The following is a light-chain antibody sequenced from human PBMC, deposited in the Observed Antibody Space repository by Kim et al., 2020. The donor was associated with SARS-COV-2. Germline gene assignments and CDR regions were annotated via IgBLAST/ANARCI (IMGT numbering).Light chain of an antibody. CDR2: GAS. CDR3: QQYGSSPTT. J-gene: IGKJ1*01. CDR1: QSVSNSY. Sequence: SPGERVTLSCRASQSVSNSYLAWYQQKPGQAPRLLIYGASSRTTAIPDRFSGSGSGTDFTLTISRVEPEDFAVYYCQQYGSSPTTFGQGTKVEIK. V-gene: IGKV3-20*01.